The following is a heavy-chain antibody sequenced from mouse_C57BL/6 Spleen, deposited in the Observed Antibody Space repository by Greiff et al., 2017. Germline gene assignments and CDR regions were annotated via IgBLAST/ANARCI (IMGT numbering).Heavy chain of an antibody. CDR2: IDPSDSYT. V-gene: IGHV1-59*01. J-gene: IGHJ2*01. Sequence: QVQLQQPGAELVRPGTSVKLSCKASGYTFTSYWMHWVKQRPGQGLEWIGVIDPSDSYTNYNQKFKGKATLTVDTSSSTAYMQLSSLTSEDSAVYYCAREGRGSSFYFDYWGQGTTLTVSS. CDR1: GYTFTSYW. D-gene: IGHD1-1*01. CDR3: AREGRGSSFYFDY.